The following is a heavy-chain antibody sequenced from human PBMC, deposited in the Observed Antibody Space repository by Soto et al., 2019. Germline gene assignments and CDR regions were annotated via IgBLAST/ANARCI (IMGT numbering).Heavy chain of an antibody. CDR2: ISAYNGNT. D-gene: IGHD5-12*01. CDR1: GYTFTSYG. J-gene: IGHJ3*02. CDR3: ARDRGMEWLRIDDAFDI. V-gene: IGHV1-18*01. Sequence: EASVKVSCKASGYTFTSYGISWVRQAPGQGLEWMGWISAYNGNTNYAQKLQGRVTMTTDTSTSTAYMELRSLRSDDTAVYYCARDRGMEWLRIDDAFDIWGQGTMVTVSS.